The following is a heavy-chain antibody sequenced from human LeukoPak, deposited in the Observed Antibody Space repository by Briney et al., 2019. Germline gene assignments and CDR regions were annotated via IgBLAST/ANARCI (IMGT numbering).Heavy chain of an antibody. J-gene: IGHJ4*02. CDR3: ARVGTWELQRVFDY. V-gene: IGHV3-7*01. D-gene: IGHD1-26*01. CDR2: IHKAGTES. Sequence: PGGSLTLSCAAPGFTFTDYWMTWVRQVPGKGLEWVANIHKAGTESYYVDSVKGRFAISRDNAKNSLFLQLSSLRVDDTAVYYCARVGTWELQRVFDYWGQGTLVTVSS. CDR1: GFTFTDYW.